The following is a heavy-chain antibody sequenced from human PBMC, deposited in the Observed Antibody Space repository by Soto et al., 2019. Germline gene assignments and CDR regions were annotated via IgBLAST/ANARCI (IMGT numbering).Heavy chain of an antibody. Sequence: SETLSLTCAVYGGSFSDYFWTWIRQPPGKGLEWIGEINHSGSTNFNPSLKSRVAISADTSRNQFSLRVTSVTAAGTAVYYCAGREFASSSFHYYYYAVDVWGQGTTVTVSS. CDR3: AGREFASSSFHYYYYAVDV. CDR1: GGSFSDYF. CDR2: INHSGST. J-gene: IGHJ6*02. D-gene: IGHD6-6*01. V-gene: IGHV4-34*01.